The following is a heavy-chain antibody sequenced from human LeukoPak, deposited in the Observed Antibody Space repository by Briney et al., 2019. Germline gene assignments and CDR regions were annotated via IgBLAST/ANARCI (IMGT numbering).Heavy chain of an antibody. CDR2: INPNNGGT. J-gene: IGHJ4*02. D-gene: IGHD5-12*01. V-gene: IGHV1-2*02. CDR1: GYTFTGYY. CDR3: ARDKYTGYETFDY. Sequence: ASVKVSCKASGYTFTGYYIHWVRQAPGQGLEWMGWINPNNGGTNYAQKFQGKVTMTRDTSISTAYMELNRLTSDDTAVYYCARDKYTGYETFDYWGQGTPVTVSS.